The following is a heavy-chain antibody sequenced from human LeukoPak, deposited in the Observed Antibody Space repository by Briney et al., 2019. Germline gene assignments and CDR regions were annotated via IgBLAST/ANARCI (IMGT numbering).Heavy chain of an antibody. V-gene: IGHV4-4*07. Sequence: SETLSLTCSVSGGSVTTAYWSWIRQPAGQGLEWIGRVSDSGTTSYNPSLKSRVTISVDKSKNHFSLRLSSVTAADTAVYYCAKDRVGAVDFDYWGLGTLVTVSS. CDR1: GGSVTTAY. CDR3: AKDRVGAVDFDY. CDR2: VSDSGTT. J-gene: IGHJ4*02. D-gene: IGHD1-26*01.